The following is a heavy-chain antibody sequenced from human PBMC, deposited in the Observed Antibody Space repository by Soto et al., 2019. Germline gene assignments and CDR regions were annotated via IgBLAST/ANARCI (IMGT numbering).Heavy chain of an antibody. Sequence: GGSLRLSCAASGFTFSTYSMNWVRQAPGKGLEWVSYISSSSSTIFYTDSVKGRFTVSRDNAKNSLYLQMNSLRAEGTAFYYCVRGASLTFPPWGQGTLVTVSS. J-gene: IGHJ5*02. CDR3: VRGASLTFPP. D-gene: IGHD1-20*01. V-gene: IGHV3-48*04. CDR2: ISSSSSTI. CDR1: GFTFSTYS.